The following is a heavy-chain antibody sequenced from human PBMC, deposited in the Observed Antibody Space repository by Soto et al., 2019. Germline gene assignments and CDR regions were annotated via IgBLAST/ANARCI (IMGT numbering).Heavy chain of an antibody. J-gene: IGHJ4*02. V-gene: IGHV4-34*01. D-gene: IGHD4-17*01. Sequence: SETLSLTCAVYGGSFSGYYWSWIRQPPGKGLEWIGEINHSGSTNYNPSLKSRVTISVDTSKNQFSLKLSSVTAADTAVYYCALLLTTVSDYWGQGTLVTVSS. CDR1: GGSFSGYY. CDR2: INHSGST. CDR3: ALLLTTVSDY.